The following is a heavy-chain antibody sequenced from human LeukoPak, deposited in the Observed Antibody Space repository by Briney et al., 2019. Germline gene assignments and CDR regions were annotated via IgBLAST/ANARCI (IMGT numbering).Heavy chain of an antibody. CDR1: GGSISSGGYY. Sequence: SQTLSLTCTVSGGSISSGGYYWSWIRRHPGKGLEWIGYIYYSGSTYYNPSLKSRLTISVDTSNNQFSLKLSSVTAADTAVYYCARGLYCSGGSCYWGDAFDIWGQGTMVTVSS. CDR3: ARGLYCSGGSCYWGDAFDI. J-gene: IGHJ3*02. CDR2: IYYSGST. V-gene: IGHV4-31*03. D-gene: IGHD2-15*01.